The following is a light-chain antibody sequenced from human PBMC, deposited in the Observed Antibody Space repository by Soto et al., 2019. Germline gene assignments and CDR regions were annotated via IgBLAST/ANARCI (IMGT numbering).Light chain of an antibody. Sequence: DIIITQSPAPLSVSPGERATLSCRASQSVSSNLAWYQQKPGQAPRLLIYGASTRATGIPARFSGSGSGTEFTLTISSLQSEDFAVYYCQQYNKWPRTVGQGTKVAIK. J-gene: IGKJ1*01. V-gene: IGKV3-15*01. CDR3: QQYNKWPRT. CDR1: QSVSSN. CDR2: GAS.